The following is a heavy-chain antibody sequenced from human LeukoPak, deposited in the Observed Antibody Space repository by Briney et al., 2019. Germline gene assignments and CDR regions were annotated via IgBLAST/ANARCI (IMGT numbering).Heavy chain of an antibody. CDR2: ISYDGSNK. D-gene: IGHD2-2*01. Sequence: GGSLRLSCAASGFTFSSYAMHWVRQAPGKGLEWVAVISYDGSNKYYADSVKGRFTISRDNSKNTLYLQMNSLRAEATAVYYCAKDVLPAAWPYYMDVWGKGTTVTVSS. CDR1: GFTFSSYA. J-gene: IGHJ6*03. CDR3: AKDVLPAAWPYYMDV. V-gene: IGHV3-30-3*01.